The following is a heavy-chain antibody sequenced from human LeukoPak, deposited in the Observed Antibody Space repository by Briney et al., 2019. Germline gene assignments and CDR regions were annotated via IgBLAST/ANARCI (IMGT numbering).Heavy chain of an antibody. CDR2: ISNDGNDK. D-gene: IGHD3-3*01. V-gene: IGHV3-30-3*01. Sequence: GRSLRLSCAASGFTFSSYTMHWVRQSPGKEPEWVAVISNDGNDKYFADSVKGRVTISRDNSRNTMSLEMDSLRVEDTAVYYCARQRSGTRWYFDYWGQGTLVTIFS. CDR1: GFTFSSYT. J-gene: IGHJ4*02. CDR3: ARQRSGTRWYFDY.